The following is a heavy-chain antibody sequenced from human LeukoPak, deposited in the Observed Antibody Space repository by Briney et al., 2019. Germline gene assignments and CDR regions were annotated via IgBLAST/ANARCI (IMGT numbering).Heavy chain of an antibody. V-gene: IGHV3-49*03. CDR1: GFTFGTYA. J-gene: IGHJ4*02. D-gene: IGHD5-18*01. Sequence: GGSLRLSCTSSGFTFGTYAVSWFRQAPGKGLEWVAFIRSKTFGGTTEYAASVKGRFTVSRDDSKSIAYLQMNSLKTEDTAVYYCTRYSGRTDYWGQGTLVSVSS. CDR2: IRSKTFGGTT. CDR3: TRYSGRTDY.